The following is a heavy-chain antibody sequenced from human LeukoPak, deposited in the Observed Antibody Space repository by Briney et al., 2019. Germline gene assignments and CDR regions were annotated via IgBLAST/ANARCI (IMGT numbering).Heavy chain of an antibody. Sequence: SETLSLTXTVSGGPISSYYWSWIRQPPGKGLEWIGYIYYSGSTNYNPSLKSRVTISVDTSKNQFSLKLSSVTAADTAVYYCARDYQWGRTYYFDYWGQGTLVTVSS. J-gene: IGHJ4*02. D-gene: IGHD1-26*01. CDR1: GGPISSYY. V-gene: IGHV4-59*01. CDR2: IYYSGST. CDR3: ARDYQWGRTYYFDY.